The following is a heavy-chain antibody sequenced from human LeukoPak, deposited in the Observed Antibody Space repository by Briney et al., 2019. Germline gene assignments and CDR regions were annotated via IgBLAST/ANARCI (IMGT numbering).Heavy chain of an antibody. D-gene: IGHD3-3*01. CDR3: ARHGMCGVVIIAPYYYGMDV. CDR2: IYYSGST. CDR1: GGSISSSSYY. V-gene: IGHV4-39*01. Sequence: PSETLSLTCTVSGGSISSSSYYWGWIRQPPGKGLEWIGSIYYSGSTYYNPSLKSRVTISVDTSKNQFSLKLSSVTAADTAVYYCARHGMCGVVIIAPYYYGMDVWGQGTTVTVSS. J-gene: IGHJ6*02.